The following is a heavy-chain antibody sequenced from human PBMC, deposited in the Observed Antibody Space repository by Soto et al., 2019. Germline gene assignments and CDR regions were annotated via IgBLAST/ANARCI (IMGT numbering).Heavy chain of an antibody. CDR2: IRNKAEGGTT. V-gene: IGHV3-15*01. D-gene: IGHD1-1*01. Sequence: EVQLVESGGGLVKAGGSLRLSCAASGLDFSIAWMSWARQVPGKGLEWVGRIRNKAEGGTTDNAGPVKGRFTISRDDSKTTLYLQMNSLKIEDTAFYYCTSMNDRDAFDIWGQGTMVTVSS. CDR3: TSMNDRDAFDI. J-gene: IGHJ3*02. CDR1: GLDFSIAW.